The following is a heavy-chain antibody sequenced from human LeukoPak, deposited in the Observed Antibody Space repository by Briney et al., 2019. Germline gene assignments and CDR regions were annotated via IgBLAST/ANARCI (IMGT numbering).Heavy chain of an antibody. V-gene: IGHV3-15*01. CDR1: GFSFSNAW. Sequence: GGSLRLSCAVSGFSFSNAWVSWVRQAPGKGLEWVGRFKNKTDGGTTDYAAYVKGRFTILRDYSKDSLYLQMISLKTEDTAVYYCTTDQVGSSWPYYFDFWGQGTLVTVSS. J-gene: IGHJ4*02. D-gene: IGHD6-13*01. CDR2: FKNKTDGGTT. CDR3: TTDQVGSSWPYYFDF.